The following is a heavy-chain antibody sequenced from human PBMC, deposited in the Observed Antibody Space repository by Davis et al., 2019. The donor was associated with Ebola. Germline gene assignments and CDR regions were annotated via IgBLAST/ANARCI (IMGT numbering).Heavy chain of an antibody. V-gene: IGHV1-18*04. D-gene: IGHD3-22*01. CDR3: AGDADPITMIVVVNWFDP. CDR2: INPHNGNT. J-gene: IGHJ5*02. Sequence: ASVKVSCKASGYTFTSYGITWVRQAPGQGLEWMGWINPHNGNTNYAQNVQGRVTMTTDTSTSTAYMEVGILRSDDTAVYYCAGDADPITMIVVVNWFDPWGQGTLVTVSS. CDR1: GYTFTSYG.